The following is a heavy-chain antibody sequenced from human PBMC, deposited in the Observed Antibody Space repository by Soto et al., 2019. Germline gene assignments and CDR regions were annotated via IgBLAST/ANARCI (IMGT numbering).Heavy chain of an antibody. CDR3: ATSYGSGYRAFDY. CDR1: GDTFSFYT. Sequence: SVKVSCKASGDTFSFYTINWVRQAPGLGLEWMGRVNPILSMSNYAQKLQGRVTMTADKSTSTAYKELRSLRSEDTAFYYCATSYGSGYRAFDYWGQGALVTVSS. J-gene: IGHJ4*02. D-gene: IGHD3-10*01. V-gene: IGHV1-69*02. CDR2: VNPILSMS.